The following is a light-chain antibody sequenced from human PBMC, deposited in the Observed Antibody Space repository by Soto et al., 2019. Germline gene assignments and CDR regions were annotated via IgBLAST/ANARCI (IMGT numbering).Light chain of an antibody. V-gene: IGKV3-15*01. CDR1: QSVSSN. J-gene: IGKJ1*01. CDR2: GAS. CDR3: QQYNNWPRT. Sequence: VMTQSPATLSVSPGARATLYCRASQSVSSNLAWYQQNPGQAPRVIIYGASTRATDIPARFSGSGAGTEYALTISSLQSEDLEFYYCQQYNNWPRTFGQGTKVDIK.